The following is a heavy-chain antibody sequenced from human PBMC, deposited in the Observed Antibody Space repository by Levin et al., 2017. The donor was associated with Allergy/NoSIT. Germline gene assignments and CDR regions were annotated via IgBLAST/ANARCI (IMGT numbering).Heavy chain of an antibody. Sequence: GGSLRLSCAASGFTFSSYGMHWVRQAPGKGLEWVAVISYDGSNKYYADSVKGRFTISRDNSKNTLYLQMNSLRAEDTAVYYCAKEASVISYYYYGMDVWGQGTTVTVSS. CDR1: GFTFSSYG. CDR3: AKEASVISYYYYGMDV. CDR2: ISYDGSNK. V-gene: IGHV3-30*18. J-gene: IGHJ6*02. D-gene: IGHD2-21*01.